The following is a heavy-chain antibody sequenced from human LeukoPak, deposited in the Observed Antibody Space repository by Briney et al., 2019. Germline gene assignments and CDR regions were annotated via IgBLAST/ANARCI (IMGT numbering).Heavy chain of an antibody. CDR1: GFTFSNFA. J-gene: IGHJ3*02. CDR2: ISYDGSIK. Sequence: GGSLRLSCAASGFTFSNFAMHWVRQAPGKGLEWVAVISYDGSIKYYADSVKDRFTISRDNSKKTLYLQMNRLRAEDTAVYYCAREDMTTVTTRWAFDIWSQGSMVTVSS. CDR3: AREDMTTVTTRWAFDI. D-gene: IGHD4-17*01. V-gene: IGHV3-30*04.